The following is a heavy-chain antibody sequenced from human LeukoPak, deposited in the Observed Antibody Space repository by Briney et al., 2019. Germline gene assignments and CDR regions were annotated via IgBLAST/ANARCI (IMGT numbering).Heavy chain of an antibody. V-gene: IGHV3-23*01. D-gene: IGHD3-3*01. Sequence: GGSLRLSCAASGFTFSSYAMRWVRQAPGKGLEWVSAISGSGGSTYYADSVKGRFTISRDNSKNTLYLQMNSLRAEDTAVYYCAKDSYVLRFLEWLKYGFDYWGQGTLVTVSS. CDR3: AKDSYVLRFLEWLKYGFDY. CDR2: ISGSGGST. CDR1: GFTFSSYA. J-gene: IGHJ4*02.